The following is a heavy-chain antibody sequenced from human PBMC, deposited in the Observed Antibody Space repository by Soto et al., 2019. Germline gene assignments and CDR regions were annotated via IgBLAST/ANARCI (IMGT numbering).Heavy chain of an antibody. CDR3: AAIAADFFYYYGMDV. Sequence: SETLSLTCTVSGGSISSSSYYWGWIRQPPGKGLEWIGSIYYSGSTYYNPSHKSRVTISVDTSKNQFSLKLSSVTAADTAVYYCAAIAADFFYYYGMDVWGQGTTVTVSS. J-gene: IGHJ6*02. D-gene: IGHD6-13*01. CDR2: IYYSGST. V-gene: IGHV4-39*01. CDR1: GGSISSSSYY.